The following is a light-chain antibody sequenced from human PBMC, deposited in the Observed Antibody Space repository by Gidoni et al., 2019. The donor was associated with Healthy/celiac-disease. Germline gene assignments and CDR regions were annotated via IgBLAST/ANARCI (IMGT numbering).Light chain of an antibody. V-gene: IGKV3-11*01. J-gene: IGKJ4*01. Sequence: EIVLTPSPATLSLSPGESATLSCRASQSVSSYLAWYQQKPGQAPRRLIYDASNRATGIPARFSGSGSVTDFTLTISSLEPEDFAVYYCQQRSNWPLTFGGGTKVEIK. CDR1: QSVSSY. CDR2: DAS. CDR3: QQRSNWPLT.